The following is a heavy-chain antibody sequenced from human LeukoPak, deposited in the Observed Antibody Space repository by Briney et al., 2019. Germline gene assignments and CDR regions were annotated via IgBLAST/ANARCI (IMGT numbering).Heavy chain of an antibody. V-gene: IGHV3-21*04. CDR2: LSSHSIYI. D-gene: IGHD2-21*02. CDR3: ARDGLRRPPTPYCGGDCPLDY. CDR1: GFTFRSYS. Sequence: GGSLRLSCAASGFTFRSYSMNWVRQAPGKGLEWVSTLSSHSIYIYYADSVKGRFTISRDNAKNSLYLQMNSLRVEDTAMYYCARDGLRRPPTPYCGGDCPLDYWGQGTLVSVSS. J-gene: IGHJ4*02.